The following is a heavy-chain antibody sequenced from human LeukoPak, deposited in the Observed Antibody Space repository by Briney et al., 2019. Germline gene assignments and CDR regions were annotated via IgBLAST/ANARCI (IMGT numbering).Heavy chain of an antibody. Sequence: ASVKVSCKASGYTFTSYSINWVRQAPGQGLEWMGWISAYNDHTDYTQKLQGRVTMTTDTSTSTAYMELRSLRSDDTAVYYCARDSSFLGAFDYWGQGTLVTVSS. V-gene: IGHV1-18*01. CDR2: ISAYNDHT. CDR1: GYTFTSYS. CDR3: ARDSSFLGAFDY. J-gene: IGHJ4*02. D-gene: IGHD3-22*01.